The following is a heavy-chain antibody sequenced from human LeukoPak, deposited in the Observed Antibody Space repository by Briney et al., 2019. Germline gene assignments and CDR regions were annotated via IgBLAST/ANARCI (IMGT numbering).Heavy chain of an antibody. V-gene: IGHV4-34*01. CDR3: ARPRRYSSSWYGPFDY. CDR2: INHSGST. D-gene: IGHD6-13*01. J-gene: IGHJ4*02. CDR1: GGSFSGYY. Sequence: SETLTLTCAVYGGSFSGYYWSWIRQPPGKGLEWIGEINHSGSTNYNPSLKSRVTISVDTSKNQFSLKLSSVTAADTAVYYCARPRRYSSSWYGPFDYWGQGTLVTVSS.